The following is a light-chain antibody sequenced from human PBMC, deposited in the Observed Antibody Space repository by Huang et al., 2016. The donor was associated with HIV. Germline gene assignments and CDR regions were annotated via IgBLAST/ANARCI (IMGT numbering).Light chain of an antibody. J-gene: IGKJ2*01. Sequence: EIIMTQSPATLSLSPGEGASLSCRAHQSVATNLAWYLHRPGHSPRILIFGASTRASGLPGRFSGSGSGTQFTLTVSGLQSEDFAVYYCQQYHNWPYTFGQGTKLEI. CDR1: QSVATN. CDR3: QQYHNWPYT. V-gene: IGKV3-15*01. CDR2: GAS.